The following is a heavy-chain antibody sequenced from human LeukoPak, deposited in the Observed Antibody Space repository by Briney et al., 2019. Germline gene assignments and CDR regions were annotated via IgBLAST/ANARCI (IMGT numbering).Heavy chain of an antibody. Sequence: SVKVSCKASGGTFSSYAIGWVRQAPGQGLEWMGRIIPILGIADYAQKFQGRVTITADKSTSTAYMELSSLRSEGTAVYYCASPYCSSTSCKPTGYYYYYYGMDVWGQGTTVTVSS. CDR2: IIPILGIA. J-gene: IGHJ6*02. CDR3: ASPYCSSTSCKPTGYYYYYYGMDV. D-gene: IGHD2-2*01. CDR1: GGTFSSYA. V-gene: IGHV1-69*04.